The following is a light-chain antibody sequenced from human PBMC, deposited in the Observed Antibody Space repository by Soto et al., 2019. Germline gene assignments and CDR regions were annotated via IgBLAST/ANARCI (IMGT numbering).Light chain of an antibody. J-gene: IGKJ1*01. CDR1: QSVSSIY. CDR2: GAS. V-gene: IGKV3-20*01. Sequence: EIVLTQSPGTLSLSPGERATLSCRASQSVSSIYLAWYHQKPGQAPRLLIYGASSRATGIPDRFSGSGSGTDFTLTIIRLEPEDFAVYYCQQYGSSRWTFGQGTKVDIK. CDR3: QQYGSSRWT.